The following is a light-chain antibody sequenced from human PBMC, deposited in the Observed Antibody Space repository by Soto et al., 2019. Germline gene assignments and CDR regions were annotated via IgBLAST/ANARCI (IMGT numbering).Light chain of an antibody. CDR1: QSVSSY. Sequence: EIVLTQSPATLSLSPGERATLSCRASQSVSSYLAWYQQRPGQDPRLLIYDESNRATGIPARFRGSGSGTDFTLTISSLEPEDFAVYYCQQRSNWPPFGQGTRMEIK. V-gene: IGKV3-11*01. CDR2: DES. J-gene: IGKJ5*01. CDR3: QQRSNWPP.